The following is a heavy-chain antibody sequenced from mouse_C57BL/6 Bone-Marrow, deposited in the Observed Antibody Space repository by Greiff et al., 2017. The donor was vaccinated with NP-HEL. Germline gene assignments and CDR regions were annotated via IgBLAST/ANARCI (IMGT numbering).Heavy chain of an antibody. D-gene: IGHD1-1*01. J-gene: IGHJ1*03. Sequence: VHVKQSGAELVRPGASVKLSCTASGFNIKDDYMHWVKQRPEQGLEWIGWIDPENGDTEYASKFQGKATITADTSSNTAYLQLSSLTSEDTAVYYGTTEELVRGYFDVWGTGTTVTVSS. CDR2: IDPENGDT. CDR1: GFNIKDDY. CDR3: TTEELVRGYFDV. V-gene: IGHV14-4*01.